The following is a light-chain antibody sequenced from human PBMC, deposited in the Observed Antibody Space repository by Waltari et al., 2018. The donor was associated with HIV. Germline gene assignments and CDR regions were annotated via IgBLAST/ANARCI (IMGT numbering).Light chain of an antibody. Sequence: QSALTQPASVSGSPGQSINFPCTGNSRDVGGYESVPWYQQHPGKAPKLMIYEVGHRPSGVSYRFSGSKSGNTASLTISGLQAEDEADYYCASYTSSNTLYVFGTGTKVTVL. CDR2: EVG. J-gene: IGLJ1*01. CDR3: ASYTSSNTLYV. V-gene: IGLV2-14*01. CDR1: SRDVGGYES.